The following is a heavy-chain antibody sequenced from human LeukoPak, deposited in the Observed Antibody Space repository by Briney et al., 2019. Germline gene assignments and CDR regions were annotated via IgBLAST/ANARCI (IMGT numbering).Heavy chain of an antibody. Sequence: GASVKVSCKASGYTFTSYDINWVRQATGQGLEWMGWMNPNSGNTGYAQKFQGRVTMTRNTSISTAYMELSSLRSEDTAVYYCARGVMVRDADYYYMDVWGKGTTVTISS. CDR3: ARGVMVRDADYYYMDV. D-gene: IGHD3-10*01. CDR2: MNPNSGNT. V-gene: IGHV1-8*01. CDR1: GYTFTSYD. J-gene: IGHJ6*03.